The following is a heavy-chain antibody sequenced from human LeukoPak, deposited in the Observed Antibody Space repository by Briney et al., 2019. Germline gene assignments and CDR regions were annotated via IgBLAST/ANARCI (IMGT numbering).Heavy chain of an antibody. CDR1: GFTFSSYD. Sequence: PGGSLRLSCAASGFTFSSYDMHWVRQATGKGLEWVSAIGTAGDTYYPGSVKGRFTISRENAKNSLYLQMNSLRAGDTAVYYCAKKGYYDGSGYYMYYFDHWGQGTLVTVSS. D-gene: IGHD3-22*01. CDR2: IGTAGDT. V-gene: IGHV3-13*01. CDR3: AKKGYYDGSGYYMYYFDH. J-gene: IGHJ4*02.